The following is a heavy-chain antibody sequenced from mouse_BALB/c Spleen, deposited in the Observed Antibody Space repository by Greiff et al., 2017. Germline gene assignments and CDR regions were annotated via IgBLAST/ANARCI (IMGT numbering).Heavy chain of an antibody. Sequence: EVQLQQSGTVLARPGASVKMSCKASGYSFTSYCMHWVKQRPGQGLEWIGAIYPGNSDTSYNQKFKGKAKLTAVTSASTAYMELSSLTNEDSAVYYCTPYYGSSDFGYWGAGTTLTVSS. CDR2: IYPGNSDT. D-gene: IGHD1-1*01. CDR3: TPYYGSSDFGY. V-gene: IGHV1-5*01. CDR1: GYSFTSYC. J-gene: IGHJ1*01.